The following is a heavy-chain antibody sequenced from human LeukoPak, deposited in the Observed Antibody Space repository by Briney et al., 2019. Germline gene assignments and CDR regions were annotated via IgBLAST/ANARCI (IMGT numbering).Heavy chain of an antibody. CDR3: AQTYNNASRYSSAWYYFDY. V-gene: IGHV2-5*02. CDR2: IYWDDDM. Sequence: SGPTLVNPTQTLTLTCTFSGFSLSTSGVGVGWIRQPPGKALEWLALIYWDDDMRYSPSLDSRLTITKDTSKNQVVLTMTNMDPVDTATYYCAQTYNNASRYSSAWYYFDYWGQGTLVTVSS. J-gene: IGHJ4*02. CDR1: GFSLSTSGVG. D-gene: IGHD6-19*01.